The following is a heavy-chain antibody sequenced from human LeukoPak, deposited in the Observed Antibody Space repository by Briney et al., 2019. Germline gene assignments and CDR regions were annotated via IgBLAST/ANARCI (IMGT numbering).Heavy chain of an antibody. CDR1: GGSISSSSYY. CDR3: AILVRLGELSTVGSDY. J-gene: IGHJ4*02. Sequence: PSETLSLTCTVSGGSISSSSYYWGWIRQPPGKGLEWIGSIYYSGSTYYNPSLKSRVTISVDTSKNQFSLKLSSVTAADTAVYYCAILVRLGELSTVGSDYWGQGALVTVSS. D-gene: IGHD3-16*02. CDR2: IYYSGST. V-gene: IGHV4-39*01.